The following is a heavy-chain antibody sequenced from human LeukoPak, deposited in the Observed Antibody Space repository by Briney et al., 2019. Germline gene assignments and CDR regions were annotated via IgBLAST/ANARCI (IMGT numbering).Heavy chain of an antibody. J-gene: IGHJ4*02. CDR2: INPDSGGT. D-gene: IGHD3-16*01. CDR1: GYTFTDYF. Sequence: GASVNVSCKASGYTFTDYFMHWVRQAPGQGLEWLGRINPDSGGTNSAQKFQGRLTMTRDTSLSTAYMDLSSLTSDDTAVYYCARERLQQGEDYWGQGTLVTVSS. V-gene: IGHV1-2*06. CDR3: ARERLQQGEDY.